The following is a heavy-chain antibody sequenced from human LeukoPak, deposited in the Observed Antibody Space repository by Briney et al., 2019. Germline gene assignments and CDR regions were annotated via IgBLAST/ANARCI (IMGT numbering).Heavy chain of an antibody. CDR3: ASSPAYYDFWSGTNSSRPFFDAFDI. V-gene: IGHV4-34*01. D-gene: IGHD3-3*01. CDR1: GGSFSGYY. Sequence: PSETLSLTCAVYGGSFSGYYWSWIRQPPGKGLEWIGEINHSGSTNYNPSLKSRVTISVDTSKNQFSLKLSSVTAADTAVYYCASSPAYYDFWSGTNSSRPFFDAFDIWGQGTMVTVSS. J-gene: IGHJ3*02. CDR2: INHSGST.